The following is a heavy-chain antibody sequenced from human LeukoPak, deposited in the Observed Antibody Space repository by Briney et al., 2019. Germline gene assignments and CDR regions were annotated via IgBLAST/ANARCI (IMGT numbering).Heavy chain of an antibody. CDR3: ARTLATVTTYYYYGMDV. D-gene: IGHD4-11*01. V-gene: IGHV3-7*03. Sequence: GGSLRLSCVASGFTFGKYWMSWVRQAPGKGLEWVANIKLDGSEKNYVDSVKGRFTISRDNTKNSLYLQMNSLRVEDTAVFYCARTLATVTTYYYYGMDVWGQGTTVTVSS. CDR1: GFTFGKYW. CDR2: IKLDGSEK. J-gene: IGHJ6*02.